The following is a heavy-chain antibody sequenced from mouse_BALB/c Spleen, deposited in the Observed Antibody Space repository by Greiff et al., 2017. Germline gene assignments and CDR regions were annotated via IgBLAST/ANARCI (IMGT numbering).Heavy chain of an antibody. CDR3: ARGGGLRRGFAY. CDR1: GFTFSSYA. V-gene: IGHV5-6-5*01. CDR2: ISSGGST. J-gene: IGHJ3*01. Sequence: DVMLVESGGGLVKPGGSLKLSCAASGFTFSSYAMSWVRQTPEKRLEWVASISSGGSTYYPDSVKGRFTISRDNARNILYLQMSSLRSEDTAMYYCARGGGLRRGFAYWGQGTLVTVSA. D-gene: IGHD2-4*01.